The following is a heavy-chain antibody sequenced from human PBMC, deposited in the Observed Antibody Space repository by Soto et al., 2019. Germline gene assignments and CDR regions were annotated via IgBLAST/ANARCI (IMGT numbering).Heavy chain of an antibody. CDR3: ARGYTSGWTFDF. D-gene: IGHD6-19*01. V-gene: IGHV1-3*01. Sequence: QVQLVQSRAEVKQPGASASVSCKASGYNFTTYVVHWLRQAPGQGPEWMGWINCGSGNTVYSQKFQGRVTFTRDTSARTAYMDLNSLTSGDTAVYYCARGYTSGWTFDFWGRGTLVTVAS. CDR1: GYNFTTYV. J-gene: IGHJ4*02. CDR2: INCGSGNT.